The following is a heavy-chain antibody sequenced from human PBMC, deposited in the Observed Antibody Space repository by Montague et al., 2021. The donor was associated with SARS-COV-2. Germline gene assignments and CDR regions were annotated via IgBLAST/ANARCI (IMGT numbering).Heavy chain of an antibody. CDR2: ISYDGSNK. CDR3: ARALGGSYYNAFDI. J-gene: IGHJ3*02. D-gene: IGHD1-26*01. Sequence: SLRLSWSASGFTFSSYAMHWVRQAPGKGLEWVAVISYDGSNKYYADSVKGRFTISRDNSKNTLYLQMNSLRAEDTAVYYCARALGGSYYNAFDIWGQGTMVTVSS. V-gene: IGHV3-30*04. CDR1: GFTFSSYA.